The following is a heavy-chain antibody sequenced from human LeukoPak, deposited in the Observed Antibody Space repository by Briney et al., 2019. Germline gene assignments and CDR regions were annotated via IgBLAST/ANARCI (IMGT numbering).Heavy chain of an antibody. V-gene: IGHV4-59*01. CDR1: GDSISYYY. Sequence: SETLSLTCTVSGDSISYYYWSWIRQPPGKGLEWIGKIYYSGNTNYNPSLKSRVTISVDTSKNRFSLKLSSVTAADTAVYYCARVRGYSYDSSDFDYWGQGTLVTVSS. CDR3: ARVRGYSYDSSDFDY. CDR2: IYYSGNT. D-gene: IGHD5-18*01. J-gene: IGHJ4*02.